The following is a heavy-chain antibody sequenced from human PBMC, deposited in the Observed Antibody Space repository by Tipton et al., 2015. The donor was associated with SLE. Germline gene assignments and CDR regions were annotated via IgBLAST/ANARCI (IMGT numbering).Heavy chain of an antibody. V-gene: IGHV1-18*01. D-gene: IGHD2-8*01. CDR2: INPNNGNT. CDR1: GYTFTSSG. J-gene: IGHJ6*03. Sequence: QVQLVQSGAEIKKPGASVKVSCKASGYTFTSSGISWVRQAPGQGLEWMGWINPNNGNTNYAPNLQGRVTLTTDTSTSTAYMELKSLRSDDTAVYYCAREMKWVPFIDVWGKGTTVTVSS. CDR3: AREMKWVPFIDV.